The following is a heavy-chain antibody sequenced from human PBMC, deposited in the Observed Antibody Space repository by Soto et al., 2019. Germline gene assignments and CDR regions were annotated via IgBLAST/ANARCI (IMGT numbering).Heavy chain of an antibody. Sequence: SETLSLTCTVSGGSISSYYWSWIRQPPGEGLEWIGYIYYSGSTNYNPSLKSRVTISVDTSKNQFSLKLSSVTAADTAVYYCARRRIPYYFDYWGQGTLVTVSS. CDR3: ARRRIPYYFDY. CDR2: IYYSGST. J-gene: IGHJ4*02. D-gene: IGHD5-18*01. V-gene: IGHV4-59*08. CDR1: GGSISSYY.